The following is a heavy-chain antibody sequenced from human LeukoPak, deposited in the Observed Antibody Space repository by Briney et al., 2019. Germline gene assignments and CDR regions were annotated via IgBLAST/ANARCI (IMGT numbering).Heavy chain of an antibody. CDR1: GGSINSSSYY. CDR3: ARARMGSGWYHSGATRGTIDY. V-gene: IGHV4-39*07. CDR2: INHSGST. J-gene: IGHJ4*02. D-gene: IGHD6-19*01. Sequence: SETLSLTCTVSGGSINSSSYYWGWIRQPPGKGLECIGEINHSGSTNYNPSLKSRVTISVDTSKNQFSLKLSSVTAADTAVYYCARARMGSGWYHSGATRGTIDYWGQGTLVTVSS.